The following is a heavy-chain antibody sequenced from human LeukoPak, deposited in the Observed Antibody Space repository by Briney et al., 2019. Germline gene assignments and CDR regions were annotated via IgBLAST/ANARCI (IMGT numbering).Heavy chain of an antibody. CDR3: AREHSGYDFPGRDYYYMDV. CDR2: ISSISSSYI. CDR1: GFTFNNYN. J-gene: IGHJ6*03. D-gene: IGHD5-12*01. V-gene: IGHV3-21*01. Sequence: GGSVRLSCAASGFTFNNYNMNWVRQAPGKGLEWVSSISSISSSYIYYADSVKGRFTISRDNARNSLYLQMNSLRAEDTAVYYCAREHSGYDFPGRDYYYMDVWGKGTTVTVSS.